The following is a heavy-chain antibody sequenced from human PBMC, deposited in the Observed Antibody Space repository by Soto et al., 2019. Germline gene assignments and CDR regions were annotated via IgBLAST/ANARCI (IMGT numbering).Heavy chain of an antibody. V-gene: IGHV1-69*02. CDR3: ARYRGDGYERV. CDR2: IIPILGIA. J-gene: IGHJ4*02. CDR1: GGTFSSYT. Sequence: QVQLVQSGAEVKKPGSSVKVSCKASGGTFSSYTISWVRQAPGQGLEWMGRIIPILGIANYAQKFQGRVTITADKFTSSAYMELSSLRSEDTAVYYCARYRGDGYERVWGQGTLVTVSS. D-gene: IGHD5-12*01.